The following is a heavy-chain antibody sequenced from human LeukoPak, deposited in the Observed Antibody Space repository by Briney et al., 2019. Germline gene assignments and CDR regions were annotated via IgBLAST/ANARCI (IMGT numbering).Heavy chain of an antibody. CDR1: GFSFSSYA. CDR2: ISYDGSNK. CDR3: ARHDYGGNSGDY. V-gene: IGHV3-30-3*01. Sequence: PGGSLRLSCASSGFSFSSYAMHWVRQAPGKGLEWVAVISYDGSNKYYADSVKGRFTISRDSSKNTLFLRMHILRAEDTAVYYCARHDYGGNSGDYWGQGTLVTVSS. J-gene: IGHJ4*02. D-gene: IGHD4-23*01.